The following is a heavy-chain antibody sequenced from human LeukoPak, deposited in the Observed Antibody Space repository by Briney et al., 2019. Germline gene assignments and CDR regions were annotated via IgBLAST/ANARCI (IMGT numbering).Heavy chain of an antibody. J-gene: IGHJ6*03. Sequence: ASVKVSCKASGYTFTSYGISWVRQAPGQGLEWMGWISAYNGNTNYAQKLQGRVTMTTDTSTSTAYMELRSLRSDDTAVYYCARVTYGDYVPYYYYYMDVWGKGTTVTVSS. CDR1: GYTFTSYG. CDR2: ISAYNGNT. D-gene: IGHD4-17*01. V-gene: IGHV1-18*01. CDR3: ARVTYGDYVPYYYYYMDV.